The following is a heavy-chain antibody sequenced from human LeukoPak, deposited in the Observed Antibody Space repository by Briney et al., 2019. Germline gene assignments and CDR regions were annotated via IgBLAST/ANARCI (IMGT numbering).Heavy chain of an antibody. CDR2: INPSGGST. Sequence: ASVKVSCKASGYTFTSYYMHWVRQAPGQGLEWMGIINPSGGSTSYAQKLQGRVTMTRDTSTSTVYMELSSLRSEDTAVYYCARDGYSSSWFFGFDPWGQGTLVTVSS. V-gene: IGHV1-46*01. J-gene: IGHJ5*02. CDR1: GYTFTSYY. D-gene: IGHD6-13*01. CDR3: ARDGYSSSWFFGFDP.